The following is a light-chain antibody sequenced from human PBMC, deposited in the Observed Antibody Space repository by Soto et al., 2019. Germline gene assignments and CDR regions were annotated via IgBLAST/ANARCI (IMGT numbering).Light chain of an antibody. Sequence: EIVLTQSPATLSLSPGERATLSCRASPGVSSYLAWYQQKPGQAPRLLLYDTSNRATGIPARFSGSGSGTDFTITISSLEPEDFAVYYCQQRSDWPWTFGQGTKVEIQ. CDR3: QQRSDWPWT. V-gene: IGKV3-11*01. CDR1: PGVSSY. J-gene: IGKJ1*01. CDR2: DTS.